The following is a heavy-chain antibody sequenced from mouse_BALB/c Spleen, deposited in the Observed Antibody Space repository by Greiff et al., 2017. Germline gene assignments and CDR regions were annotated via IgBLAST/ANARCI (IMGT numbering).Heavy chain of an antibody. J-gene: IGHJ3*01. V-gene: IGHV5-9-4*01. CDR1: GFTFSSYA. CDR3: ARNPYGYEGTWFAY. Sequence: EVMLVESGGGLVKPGGSLKLSCAASGFTFSSYAMSWVRQSPEKRLEWVAEISSGGSYTYYPDTVTGRFTISRDNAKNTLYLEMSSLRSEDTAMYYCARNPYGYEGTWFAYWGQGTLVTVSA. D-gene: IGHD2-2*01. CDR2: ISSGGSYT.